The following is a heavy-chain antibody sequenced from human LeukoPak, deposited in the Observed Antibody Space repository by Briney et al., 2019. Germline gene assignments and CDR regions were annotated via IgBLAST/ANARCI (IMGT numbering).Heavy chain of an antibody. CDR1: GGSISNYY. V-gene: IGHV4-59*08. CDR2: IHDSGST. D-gene: IGHD3-10*01. CDR3: ARHLSVASYPLDH. Sequence: SETLSITCTVSGGSISNYYWSWIRQPPGKGLEWIAHIHDSGSTAYNPSLKSRLTMSVDTSKNQFSLTLTSVAAADTAVYYCARHLSVASYPLDHWGQRSLVTVSS. J-gene: IGHJ4*01.